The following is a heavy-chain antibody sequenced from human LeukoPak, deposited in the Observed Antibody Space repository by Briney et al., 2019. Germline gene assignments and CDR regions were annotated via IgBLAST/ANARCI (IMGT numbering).Heavy chain of an antibody. CDR3: AKRGVVIRVILVGFHKEAYYFDS. J-gene: IGHJ4*02. CDR1: GITLSNYG. Sequence: GGSLRLSCAVSGITLSNYGMSWVRQAPGKGLEWVAGISDRGSRTNYADSVKGRFTISTGHPKNTLYLQMNTLRAEDTAVYFCAKRGVVIRVILVGFHKEAYYFDSWGQGALVTVSS. D-gene: IGHD3-22*01. CDR2: ISDRGSRT. V-gene: IGHV3-23*01.